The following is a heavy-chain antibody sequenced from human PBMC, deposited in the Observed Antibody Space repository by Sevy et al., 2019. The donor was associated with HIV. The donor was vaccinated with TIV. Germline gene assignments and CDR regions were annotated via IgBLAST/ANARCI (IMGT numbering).Heavy chain of an antibody. J-gene: IGHJ4*02. CDR1: GFTFSSYG. D-gene: IGHD6-6*01. V-gene: IGHV3-30*02. CDR3: NGMGIAARPGAYYFDY. CDR2: IRYDGSNK. Sequence: GGSLRLSCAASGFTFSSYGMHWVRQAPGKGLEWVAFIRYDGSNKYYADSVKGRFTISRDNSKNTLYLQMNSLRAEDTAGYYCNGMGIAARPGAYYFDYWGQGTLVTVSS.